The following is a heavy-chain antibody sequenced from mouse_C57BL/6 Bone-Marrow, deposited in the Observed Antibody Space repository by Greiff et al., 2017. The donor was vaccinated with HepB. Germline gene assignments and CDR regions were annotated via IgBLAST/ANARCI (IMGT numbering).Heavy chain of an antibody. CDR1: GFTFSSYG. D-gene: IGHD1-1*01. CDR3: ARHGGASYYYGSRREYFDV. V-gene: IGHV5-6*01. CDR2: ISSGGSYT. Sequence: EVQGVESGGDLVKPGGSLKLSCAASGFTFSSYGMSWVRQTPDKRLEWVATISSGGSYTYYPDSVKGRFTISRDNAKNTLYLQMSSLKSEDTAMYYCARHGGASYYYGSRREYFDVWGTGTTVTVSS. J-gene: IGHJ1*03.